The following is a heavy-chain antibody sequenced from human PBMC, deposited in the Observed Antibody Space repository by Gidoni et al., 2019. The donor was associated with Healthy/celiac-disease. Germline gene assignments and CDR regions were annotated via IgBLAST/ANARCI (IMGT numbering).Heavy chain of an antibody. D-gene: IGHD3-10*01. J-gene: IGHJ5*02. CDR2: ISSSSSYT. CDR3: ARERMVQGVSFDP. V-gene: IGHV3-11*06. CDR1: GFTFSDYY. Sequence: QVQLVESGGGLVKPGGSLRPSCAASGFTFSDYYMIWIRQAPGKGLEWVSYISSSSSYTNYADSVKGRFTISRDNAKNSLYLQMNSLRAEDTAVYYCARERMVQGVSFDPWGQGTLVTVSS.